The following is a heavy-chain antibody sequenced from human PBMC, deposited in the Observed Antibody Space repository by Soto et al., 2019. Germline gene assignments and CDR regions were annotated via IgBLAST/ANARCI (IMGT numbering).Heavy chain of an antibody. CDR2: IYYSGST. D-gene: IGHD7-27*01. Sequence: SETLPHTCTVSGGSTSSYYWSWVRQPPGKGLEWIGCIYYSGSTNYNPSLKSRVAISLDTSKNQFSLKLSSVTAADTAVYHCARDLTRGAWFDSWGLGTLVTVSS. J-gene: IGHJ5*01. V-gene: IGHV4-59*01. CDR1: GGSTSSYY. CDR3: ARDLTRGAWFDS.